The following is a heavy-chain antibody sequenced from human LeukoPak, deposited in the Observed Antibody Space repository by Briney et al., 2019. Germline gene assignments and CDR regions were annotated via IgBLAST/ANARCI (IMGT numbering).Heavy chain of an antibody. CDR2: IQYDGSNK. J-gene: IGHJ4*02. CDR1: GFTFSNYG. CDR3: AKDYDILTGYDY. Sequence: PGGSLRLSCAASGFTFSNYGIHWVRQAPGKGLEWVAFIQYDGSNKYYADSVKGRFTVSRDNSKNTLYLQMNSLRAEDTAVYYCAKDYDILTGYDYWGQGTLVTVSS. V-gene: IGHV3-30*02. D-gene: IGHD3-9*01.